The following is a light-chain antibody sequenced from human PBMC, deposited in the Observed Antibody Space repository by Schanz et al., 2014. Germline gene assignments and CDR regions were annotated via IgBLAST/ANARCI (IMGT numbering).Light chain of an antibody. CDR3: SSFGGSNNPPWV. V-gene: IGLV2-8*01. CDR2: DVS. J-gene: IGLJ3*02. Sequence: QSALTQPPSVSGSPGQSVTISCTGTSSDVGGYNFVSWYQQHPGKAPKLIIFDVSKRPSGVPDRFSGSKSGNTASLTVSGLQAEDEADYYCSSFGGSNNPPWVFGGGTKVTVL. CDR1: SSDVGGYNF.